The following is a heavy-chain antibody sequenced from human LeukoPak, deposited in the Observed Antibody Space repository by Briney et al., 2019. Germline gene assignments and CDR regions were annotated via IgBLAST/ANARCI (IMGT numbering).Heavy chain of an antibody. CDR3: AKEEGYGYPFDY. Sequence: GGSLRLSCAASGFTFRSYAMSWVRQAPGKGLEWVSTVSGSGGSTYYADSVKGRFTISRDNSKNTLYLQMNSLRAEDTAVYYCAKEEGYGYPFDYWGQGTLVTVSS. CDR2: VSGSGGST. CDR1: GFTFRSYA. D-gene: IGHD5-18*01. V-gene: IGHV3-23*01. J-gene: IGHJ4*02.